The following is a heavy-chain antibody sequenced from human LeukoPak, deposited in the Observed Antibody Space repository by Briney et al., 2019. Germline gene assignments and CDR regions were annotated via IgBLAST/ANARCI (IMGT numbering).Heavy chain of an antibody. CDR2: INHDGDDK. V-gene: IGHV3-7*03. CDR1: GFTFSTLW. CDR3: ARRTHYYHGGGYFLDL. D-gene: IGHD3-22*01. J-gene: IGHJ4*02. Sequence: GGSLRLACAASGFTFSTLWMSWVRQAPGKGLELVANINHDGDDKYYVDSMKGRFTISRDNAKNSLYLQMRNLRAEDTAVYYCARRTHYYHGGGYFLDLWGQGTLVTVSS.